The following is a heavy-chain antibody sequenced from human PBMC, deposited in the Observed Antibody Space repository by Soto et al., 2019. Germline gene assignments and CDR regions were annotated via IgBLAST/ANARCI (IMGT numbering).Heavy chain of an antibody. CDR2: ISCSSSYI. Sequence: GGSLRRSCAASGFTFSSYSMNWVRQAPGKGLEWVSSISCSSSYIYYADSVKGRFTISRDNAKNSLYLQMNSLRAEDTAVYYCARDDSSSPLFDYWGQGTLVTV. CDR3: ARDDSSSPLFDY. CDR1: GFTFSSYS. V-gene: IGHV3-21*01. J-gene: IGHJ4*02. D-gene: IGHD6-6*01.